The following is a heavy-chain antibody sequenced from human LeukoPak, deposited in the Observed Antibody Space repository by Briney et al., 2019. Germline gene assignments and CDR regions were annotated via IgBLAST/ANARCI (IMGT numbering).Heavy chain of an antibody. J-gene: IGHJ3*02. CDR3: ARWPGFGYGDYRTGYFDAFDI. D-gene: IGHD4-17*01. CDR1: GGSISSGSYY. V-gene: IGHV4-61*02. Sequence: SQTLSLTCTVSGGSISSGSYYWSWIRQPAGKGLEWIGRIYTSGSTNYNPSLKSRVTISVDTSKNQFSLKLSSVTAADTAVYYCARWPGFGYGDYRTGYFDAFDIWGQGTMVTVSS. CDR2: IYTSGST.